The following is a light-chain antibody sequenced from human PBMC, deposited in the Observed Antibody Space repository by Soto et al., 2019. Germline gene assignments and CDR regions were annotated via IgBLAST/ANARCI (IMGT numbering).Light chain of an antibody. Sequence: LTQSPGTPSYSPRERATPSYRACQSVSSSYLAWYQQKPGQAPRLLIYGASSRATGIPDRLSGSGSRTDFTLTISRVEPEDFAVYYCHQYGSSPWTFGQGTKVDIK. CDR2: GAS. V-gene: IGKV3-20*01. CDR3: HQYGSSPWT. J-gene: IGKJ1*01. CDR1: QSVSSSY.